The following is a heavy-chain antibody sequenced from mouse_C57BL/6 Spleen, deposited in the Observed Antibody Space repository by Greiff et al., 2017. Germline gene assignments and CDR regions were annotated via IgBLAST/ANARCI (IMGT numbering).Heavy chain of an antibody. CDR1: GYAFSSYW. D-gene: IGHD1-1*01. CDR3: ARLDGSSFCFDY. Sequence: QVQLQQSGAELVKPGASVKISCKASGYAFSSYWMNWVKQRPGKGLEWIGQIYPGDGDTNYNGKFKGKATLTADKSSSTAYMQLSSLTSEDSAVYFGARLDGSSFCFDYWGQGTTLTVSS. J-gene: IGHJ2*01. CDR2: IYPGDGDT. V-gene: IGHV1-80*01.